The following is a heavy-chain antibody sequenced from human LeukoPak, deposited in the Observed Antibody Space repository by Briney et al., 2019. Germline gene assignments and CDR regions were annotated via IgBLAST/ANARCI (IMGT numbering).Heavy chain of an antibody. D-gene: IGHD6-19*01. Sequence: SETLSLACTVSGGSISGYYWSWIRQPAGKGLEWIGRIYTSGSTNYNPSLKSRVTMSVDTSKNQFSLKLSSVTAADTAVYYCARDSGWYSYYYYMDVWGKGTTVTVSS. J-gene: IGHJ6*03. V-gene: IGHV4-4*07. CDR1: GGSISGYY. CDR3: ARDSGWYSYYYYMDV. CDR2: IYTSGST.